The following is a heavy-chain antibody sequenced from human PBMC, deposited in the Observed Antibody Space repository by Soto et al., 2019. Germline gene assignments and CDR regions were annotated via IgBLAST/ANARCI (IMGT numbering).Heavy chain of an antibody. CDR1: GFSLTTSGVG. D-gene: IGHD4-17*01. CDR2: IYWDDDQ. V-gene: IGHV2-5*02. CDR3: SNRTTTVTWWFDP. Sequence: QITLKESGPTLVKPTQTLTLTCTFSGFSLTTSGVGVGWIRQPPGKALEWLALIYWDDDQRYSPSLKSRLTITXDXTKNQVVLTMTNMEPAATATYFYSNRTTTVTWWFDPWGQGTLVTVSS. J-gene: IGHJ5*02.